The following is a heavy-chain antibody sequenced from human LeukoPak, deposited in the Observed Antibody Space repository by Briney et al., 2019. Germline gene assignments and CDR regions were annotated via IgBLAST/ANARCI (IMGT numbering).Heavy chain of an antibody. V-gene: IGHV3-13*01. J-gene: IGHJ4*02. CDR2: VSAGHHA. D-gene: IGHD5-18*01. CDR1: GFTLGGHD. Sequence: GGSLRLSCTASGFTLGGHDMHWVRQTTGGGLEWVAAVSAGHHAFYAGSVKGRFTVSREDAKNSLYLNSLRAGDTAVYYCVREARGYHYTYFDYWGQGSLVTVSS. CDR3: VREARGYHYTYFDY.